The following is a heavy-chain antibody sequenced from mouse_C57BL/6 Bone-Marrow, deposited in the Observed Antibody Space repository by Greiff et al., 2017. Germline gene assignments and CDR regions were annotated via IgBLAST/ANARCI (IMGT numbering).Heavy chain of an antibody. V-gene: IGHV5-6*01. CDR3: ASLYYYGSSGDYFDY. D-gene: IGHD1-1*01. CDR1: GFTFSSYG. J-gene: IGHJ2*01. CDR2: ISSGGSYT. Sequence: VQLQQSGGDLVKPGGSLKLSCAASGFTFSSYGMSWVRQTPDKRLEWVATISSGGSYTYYPDSVKGRFTISRDNAKNTLYLQMSSLKSEDTAMYYCASLYYYGSSGDYFDYWGQGTTLTVSS.